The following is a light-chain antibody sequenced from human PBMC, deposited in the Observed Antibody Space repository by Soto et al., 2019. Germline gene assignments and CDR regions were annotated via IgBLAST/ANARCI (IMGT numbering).Light chain of an antibody. CDR1: SSDVGGYNY. Sequence: QSALTQPRSVSGSPGQSVTISCTGTSSDVGGYNYVSWYQQHPGKAPKLMIYDVSKRPSGVPDRFSGSKSGNTASLTISGLQAEDEADYDCCSYAGSYTWVFCGGTKLTVL. J-gene: IGLJ3*02. V-gene: IGLV2-11*01. CDR3: CSYAGSYTWV. CDR2: DVS.